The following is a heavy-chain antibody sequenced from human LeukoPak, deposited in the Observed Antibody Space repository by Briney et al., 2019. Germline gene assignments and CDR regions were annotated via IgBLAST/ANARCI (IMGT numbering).Heavy chain of an antibody. D-gene: IGHD2-2*01. Sequence: ASVTVSCKASGYTFTGYYMHWVRQAPGQGLEWMGWINPNSGGTNYAQTFQGRVTMTRDTSISAAYMELSRLRSDDTAVYYCAREYIVVVPAAKIGPDYYYYYMDVWGKGTTVTVSS. CDR2: INPNSGGT. V-gene: IGHV1-2*02. CDR3: AREYIVVVPAAKIGPDYYYYYMDV. J-gene: IGHJ6*03. CDR1: GYTFTGYY.